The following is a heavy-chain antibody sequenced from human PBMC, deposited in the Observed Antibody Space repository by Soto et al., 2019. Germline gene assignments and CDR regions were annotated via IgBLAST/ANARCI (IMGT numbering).Heavy chain of an antibody. CDR2: ISGSGGTP. J-gene: IGHJ4*02. CDR1: GFTFSRSA. V-gene: IGHV3-23*01. D-gene: IGHD6-13*01. Sequence: PGGSLRLSCAASGFTFSRSAMSWVRQAPGRGLEWFSTISGSGGTPYYADSVKGRFTISRDNSKNTLYLVLNSLRAEDTAVYYCAMGLAAAGPLDYWGQGILVTVSS. CDR3: AMGLAAAGPLDY.